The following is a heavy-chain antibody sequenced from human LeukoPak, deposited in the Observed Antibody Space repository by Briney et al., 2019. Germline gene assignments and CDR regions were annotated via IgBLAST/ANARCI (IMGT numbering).Heavy chain of an antibody. D-gene: IGHD5-12*01. CDR1: GVSIRGSSYY. CDR2: IHYSGST. J-gene: IGHJ4*02. CDR3: ATDLGGYSGYDFASFDY. Sequence: MPSQTLSLTCTVSGVSIRGSSYYWGWLRQPPGKGLECIGSIHYSGSTYYNPSLKSRFTISVDTSKNQSSLRASSVTAADTAVYYCATDLGGYSGYDFASFDYWGQGTLVTVSS. V-gene: IGHV4-39*01.